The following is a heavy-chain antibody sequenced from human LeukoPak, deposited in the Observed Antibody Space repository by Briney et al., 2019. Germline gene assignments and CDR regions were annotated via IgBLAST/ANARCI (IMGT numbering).Heavy chain of an antibody. D-gene: IGHD4-17*01. CDR1: GITVSSYW. CDR3: ARTGRTVTTRHWYFDL. V-gene: IGHV3-74*01. Sequence: SGGSLRLSCAASGITVSSYWMHWVRQVPGKGLAWVSRINSDGRSTFYADSVKGRFTISRENAKNSLYLQMNSLRAGDTAVYYCARTGRTVTTRHWYFDLWGRGTLVTVSS. CDR2: INSDGRST. J-gene: IGHJ2*01.